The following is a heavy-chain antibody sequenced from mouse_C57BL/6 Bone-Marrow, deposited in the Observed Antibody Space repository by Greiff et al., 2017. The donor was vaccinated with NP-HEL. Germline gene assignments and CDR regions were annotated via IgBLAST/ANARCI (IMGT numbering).Heavy chain of an antibody. D-gene: IGHD1-1*01. CDR2: IDPEDGDT. V-gene: IGHV14-1*01. J-gene: IGHJ2*01. CDR1: GFNIKDYY. Sequence: VQLQQSGAELVRPGASVKLSCTASGFNIKDYYMHWVKQRPEQGLEWIGRIDPEDGDTEYAPKFQGKATMTAATSSNTAYLQLSSLTSEDTAVYYCTTICSYYDGGSYDDYWGQGTTLTVSA. CDR3: TTICSYYDGGSYDDY.